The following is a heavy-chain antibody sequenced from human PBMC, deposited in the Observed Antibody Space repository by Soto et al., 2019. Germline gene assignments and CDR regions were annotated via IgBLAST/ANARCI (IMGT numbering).Heavy chain of an antibody. D-gene: IGHD6-13*01. Sequence: QVRLVQSGAEVKKPGSSVKVSCKASGGTFSNYAITWLRLAPGQGLEWLGGIIPVFGTGNYAQKLQGRVTLTADESTSTAYMELNRLRSEDTAVYYCARDNPYTNSFGNWFDPWGQGTLVIVS. CDR3: ARDNPYTNSFGNWFDP. CDR2: IIPVFGTG. CDR1: GGTFSNYA. V-gene: IGHV1-69*01. J-gene: IGHJ5*02.